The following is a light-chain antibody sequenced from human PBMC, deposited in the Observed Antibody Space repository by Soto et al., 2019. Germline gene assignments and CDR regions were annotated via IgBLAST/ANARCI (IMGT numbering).Light chain of an antibody. CDR3: LQSYSTPFT. V-gene: IGKV1-39*01. J-gene: IGKJ3*01. Sequence: DIQMTQSPSSLSASVGDRVTIPCRASQSISRYLNWYQQKPGTAPKLLIYAASSLHYEVPSRFSGSGSGTDFTLTISSLQPEDFATYYCLQSYSTPFTFGPGTKVDLK. CDR1: QSISRY. CDR2: AAS.